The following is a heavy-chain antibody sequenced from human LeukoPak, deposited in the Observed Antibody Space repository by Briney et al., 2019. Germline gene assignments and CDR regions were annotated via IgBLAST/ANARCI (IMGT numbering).Heavy chain of an antibody. V-gene: IGHV2-5*01. Sequence: SGPTLVNPTQTLTLTCTFSGFSLRTDGVGVGWIRQPPGEALEWLALIYWHGDKRYNPSLKSRFTITKDTSKNQVVLTMTNMDPVDTATYYCARRRVATNPYYFDHWGQGTLVTVSS. CDR2: IYWHGDK. J-gene: IGHJ4*02. CDR1: GFSLRTDGVG. CDR3: ARRRVATNPYYFDH. D-gene: IGHD3-10*01.